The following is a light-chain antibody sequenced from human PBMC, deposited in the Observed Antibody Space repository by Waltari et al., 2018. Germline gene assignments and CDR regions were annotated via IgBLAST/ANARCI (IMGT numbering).Light chain of an antibody. V-gene: IGKV3-11*01. Sequence: EIVLTQSPATLSLSPGERATLSCRASQSVSSFLAWYQQKPGQAPRLLIYDASDRATGIPARFSGSGSGTDFTLTISSLEPEDFAVYFCQQRSKWPLTFGGGTKVGIK. J-gene: IGKJ4*01. CDR1: QSVSSF. CDR3: QQRSKWPLT. CDR2: DAS.